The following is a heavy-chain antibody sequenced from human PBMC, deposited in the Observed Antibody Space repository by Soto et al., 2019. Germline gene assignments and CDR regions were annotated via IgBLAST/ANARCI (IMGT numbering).Heavy chain of an antibody. CDR1: GFTFSSYG. D-gene: IGHD2-21*02. V-gene: IGHV3-30*18. J-gene: IGHJ4*02. Sequence: QVQLVESGGGVVQPGRSLRLSCAASGFTFSSYGMHWVRQAPGKGLEWVAVISYDGSNKYYADSVKGRFTISRDNSKNTLYLQMNSLRAEDTAVYYCAKDFSAYCGGDCYSPFDYWGQGTLVTVSS. CDR2: ISYDGSNK. CDR3: AKDFSAYCGGDCYSPFDY.